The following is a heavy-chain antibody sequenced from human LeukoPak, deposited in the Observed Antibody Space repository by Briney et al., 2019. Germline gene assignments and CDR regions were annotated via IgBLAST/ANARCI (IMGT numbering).Heavy chain of an antibody. V-gene: IGHV3-30*02. CDR1: GFTFSSYG. D-gene: IGHD5-12*01. CDR2: IRYDGSNK. CDR3: AKDRAGGYDSGGIDY. J-gene: IGHJ4*02. Sequence: GGSLRLSCAASGFTFSSYGMHWVRQAPGKGLEWVAFIRYDGSNKYYADSVKGRFTISRDNSKNTLYLQMNSLRAEDTTVYYCAKDRAGGYDSGGIDYWGQGTLVTVSS.